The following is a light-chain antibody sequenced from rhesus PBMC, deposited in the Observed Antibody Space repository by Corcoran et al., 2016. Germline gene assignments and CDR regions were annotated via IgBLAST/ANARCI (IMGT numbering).Light chain of an antibody. CDR1: QGISNW. V-gene: IGKV1-69*01. CDR2: RAS. CDR3: QQHDNSPPS. J-gene: IGKJ2*01. Sequence: DIQMTQSPSSLSASVGDRVTITCRASQGISNWLAWYQQTPGKAPRLLIYRASNLETGVPSRFSGSGSGTDFTLTISSLQPEDIATYYCQQHDNSPPSFGQGTKVEIK.